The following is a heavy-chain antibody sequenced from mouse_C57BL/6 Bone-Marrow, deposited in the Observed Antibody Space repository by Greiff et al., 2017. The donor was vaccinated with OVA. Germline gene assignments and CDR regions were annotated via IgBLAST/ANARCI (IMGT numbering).Heavy chain of an antibody. D-gene: IGHD1-1*01. J-gene: IGHJ4*01. Sequence: VQLQQPGAELVKPGASVKLSCKASGYTFTSYWMQWVKQRPGQGLEWIGEIDPSAGYTNYNQKFKGKATLTVDTSSSTAYMQLSSLTSEDSAVYYCAIERLPTVVAPYYAMDNWGQGTSVTVSS. CDR1: GYTFTSYW. CDR2: IDPSAGYT. CDR3: AIERLPTVVAPYYAMDN. V-gene: IGHV1-50*01.